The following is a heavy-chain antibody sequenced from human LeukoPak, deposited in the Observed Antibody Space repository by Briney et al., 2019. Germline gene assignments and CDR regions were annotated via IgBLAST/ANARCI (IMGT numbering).Heavy chain of an antibody. V-gene: IGHV3-15*01. Sequence: GGSLRLSCAASGFGFNHAWMGWFRQAPGKGLEWVGRIKSKGGGETTDYAAPVKGRFTISRDDSKNTLYLQMNSLTTEDTAVYYCTAVVSGTLTTPYFDYWGQGTLVTVSS. D-gene: IGHD4-17*01. J-gene: IGHJ4*02. CDR2: IKSKGGGETT. CDR3: TAVVSGTLTTPYFDY. CDR1: GFGFNHAW.